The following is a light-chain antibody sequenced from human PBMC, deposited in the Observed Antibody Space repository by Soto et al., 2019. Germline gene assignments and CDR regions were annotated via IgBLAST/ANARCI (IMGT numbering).Light chain of an antibody. J-gene: IGKJ2*01. V-gene: IGKV2-28*01. CDR2: LGS. Sequence: IVMTQSPLSLPVTPGEPASISCRSSHSLLHSNGYNYLDWYLQKPGQSPQLLIYLGSNRASGVPDRFSGSGSGTDFTLKISRVEAEDVGVYYCMQALQTSYTFGQGTKLEIK. CDR3: MQALQTSYT. CDR1: HSLLHSNGYNY.